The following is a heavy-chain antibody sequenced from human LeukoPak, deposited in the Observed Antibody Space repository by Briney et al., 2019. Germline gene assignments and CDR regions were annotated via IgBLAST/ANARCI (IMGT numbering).Heavy chain of an antibody. J-gene: IGHJ4*02. D-gene: IGHD3-3*01. CDR1: GYTFTSYG. V-gene: IGHV1-18*01. Sequence: ASVKVSCKASGYTFTSYGISWVRPAPGQGLEWMGWISAYNGNTNYAQKLQGRATMTTDTSTSTAYMELRSLRSDDTAVYYCARGGERITIFGVVITHNDYWGQGTLVTVSS. CDR2: ISAYNGNT. CDR3: ARGGERITIFGVVITHNDY.